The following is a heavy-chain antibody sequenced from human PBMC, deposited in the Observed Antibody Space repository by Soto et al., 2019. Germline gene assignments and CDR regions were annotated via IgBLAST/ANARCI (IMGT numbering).Heavy chain of an antibody. D-gene: IGHD3-3*01. V-gene: IGHV4-61*01. J-gene: IGHJ6*02. CDR1: GGSVSSGSYY. Sequence: KTSETLSLTCTVSGGSVSSGSYYWSWIRQPPGKGLEWIGYIYYSGSTNYNPSLKSRVTISVDTSKNQFSLKLSSVTAADTAVYYCARGFFWSGKTPAYYYYGMDVWGQGTTVTVSS. CDR2: IYYSGST. CDR3: ARGFFWSGKTPAYYYYGMDV.